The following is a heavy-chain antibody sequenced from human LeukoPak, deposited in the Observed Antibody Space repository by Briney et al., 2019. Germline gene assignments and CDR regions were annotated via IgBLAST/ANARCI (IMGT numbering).Heavy chain of an antibody. Sequence: SETLSLTCTVSGGSISSYYWSWIRKPPGKGLEWIGHIYYSGSTNYNPSLKSRVTISVDTSKNQFSPKLSSVTAADTAVYYCARVAGGLVDYWGQGTLVTVSS. CDR3: ARVAGGLVDY. CDR2: IYYSGST. D-gene: IGHD2-15*01. V-gene: IGHV4-59*01. CDR1: GGSISSYY. J-gene: IGHJ4*02.